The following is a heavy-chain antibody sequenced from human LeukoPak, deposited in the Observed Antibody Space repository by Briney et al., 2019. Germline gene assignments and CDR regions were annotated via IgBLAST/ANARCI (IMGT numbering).Heavy chain of an antibody. D-gene: IGHD1-26*01. CDR1: GFTFSSYA. CDR2: ISYDGSNK. J-gene: IGHJ4*02. Sequence: GGSLRLSCAASGFTFSSYAMHWVRQALGKGLEWVAVISYDGSNKYYADSVKGRFTISRDNSKNTLYLQMNSLRAEDTAVYYCAREEWELLIFDYWGQGTLVTVSS. CDR3: AREEWELLIFDY. V-gene: IGHV3-30-3*01.